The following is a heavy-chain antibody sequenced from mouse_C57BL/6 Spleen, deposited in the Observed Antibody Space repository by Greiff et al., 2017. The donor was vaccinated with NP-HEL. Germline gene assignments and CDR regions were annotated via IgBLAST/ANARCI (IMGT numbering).Heavy chain of an antibody. CDR2: IWSDGST. D-gene: IGHD2-3*01. Sequence: VKLVESGPGLVAPSQSLSITCTVSGFSLTSYGVHWVRQPPGKGLAWLVVIWSDGSTTYNSAPKSRLSISKDNSKSQVFLKMNSLQTDDTAMYYCARPSDGYSYAMDYWGQGTSVTVSS. V-gene: IGHV2-6*03. J-gene: IGHJ4*01. CDR1: GFSLTSYG. CDR3: ARPSDGYSYAMDY.